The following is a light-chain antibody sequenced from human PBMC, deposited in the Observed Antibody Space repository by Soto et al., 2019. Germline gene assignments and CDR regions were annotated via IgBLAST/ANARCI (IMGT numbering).Light chain of an antibody. Sequence: DTQMTQSPSSLSASVGDRVIITCRPSQSINTYLNWYRQKPGKAPELLIFAASSLQSGVPSRFSGSGSGTDFTLTISSLQPEDFATYYCQQSYSPPPTFGQGTKVDIK. CDR2: AAS. J-gene: IGKJ2*01. CDR1: QSINTY. CDR3: QQSYSPPPT. V-gene: IGKV1-39*01.